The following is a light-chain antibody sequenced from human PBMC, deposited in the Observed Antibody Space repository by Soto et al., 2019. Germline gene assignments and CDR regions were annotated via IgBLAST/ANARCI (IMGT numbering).Light chain of an antibody. J-gene: IGLJ1*01. V-gene: IGLV2-23*02. CDR2: EVN. CDR3: CSSGGSPTYV. CDR1: ISDVGGYNY. Sequence: QSALTQPASVSGSPGQSITISCTGTISDVGGYNYVSWYQQHPGKAPKLMIFEVNKRPSGVSNRFSGSKSGNTASLTISGLKVEDEADYYCCSSGGSPTYVFGTGTKLTVL.